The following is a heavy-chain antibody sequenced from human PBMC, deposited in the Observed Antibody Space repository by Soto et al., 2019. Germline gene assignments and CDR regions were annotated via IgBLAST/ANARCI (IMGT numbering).Heavy chain of an antibody. Sequence: SETLSLTCTVSGGSISSSSYYWGWIRQPPGKGLEWIGSIYYSGSTYYNPSLKSRGTISVDKSKNQFSLRLSSVTAADTAVYYWSREIGRYGAGSYYNWFDPWGQGTLVTVSS. CDR2: IYYSGST. CDR3: SREIGRYGAGSYYNWFDP. V-gene: IGHV4-39*02. CDR1: GGSISSSSYY. J-gene: IGHJ5*02. D-gene: IGHD3-10*01.